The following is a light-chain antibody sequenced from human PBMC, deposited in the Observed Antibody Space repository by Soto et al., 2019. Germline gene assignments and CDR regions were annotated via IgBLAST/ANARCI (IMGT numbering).Light chain of an antibody. CDR2: AAS. Sequence: DIQMTQSPSSLSASVGDRVTITCRASQSISSYLNWYQQKPGKAPKLLIYAASSLQSGVPSRFSGSGSGTDFNLSISSLQPEDFATYYCKQCYSNPYTFGQGTKLEIK. CDR1: QSISSY. CDR3: KQCYSNPYT. V-gene: IGKV1-39*01. J-gene: IGKJ2*01.